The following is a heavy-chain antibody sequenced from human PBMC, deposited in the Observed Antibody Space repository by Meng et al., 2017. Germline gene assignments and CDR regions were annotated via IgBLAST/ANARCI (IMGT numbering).Heavy chain of an antibody. D-gene: IGHD5-12*01. J-gene: IGHJ4*02. CDR1: GFSLSTSGVG. V-gene: IGHV2-5*01. CDR3: AHRRYGHSGYDLDY. CDR2: IYWNDDK. Sequence: SGPTLVKPTPTLTLTCTFSGFSLSTSGVGVRWIRPPPGKALDWLALIYWNDDKRYSPSLKSRLTITKDTSKNQVVLTMTNMDPVDTATYYCAHRRYGHSGYDLDYWGQGTLVTVSS.